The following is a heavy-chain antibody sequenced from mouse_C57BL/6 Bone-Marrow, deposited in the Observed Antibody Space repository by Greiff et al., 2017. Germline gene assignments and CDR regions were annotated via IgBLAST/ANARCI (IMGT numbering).Heavy chain of an antibody. J-gene: IGHJ3*01. CDR1: GYTFTSYW. CDR2: INPRSGYT. V-gene: IGHV1-7*01. CDR3: ARGPYYYGSSYVWFAY. D-gene: IGHD1-1*01. Sequence: VQLQQSGAELAKPGASVKLSCKASGYTFTSYWMHWVKQRPGKGLEWIGDINPRSGYTKYNQKFKDKATLTADKSSSTAYMQLSSLKYEDSAVYYCARGPYYYGSSYVWFAYWGHGALVTVSA.